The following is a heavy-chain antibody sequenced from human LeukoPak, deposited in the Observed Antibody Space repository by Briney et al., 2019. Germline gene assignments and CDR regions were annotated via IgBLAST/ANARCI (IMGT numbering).Heavy chain of an antibody. CDR3: ARHVRSGSYFSY. CDR1: GGSISSSSYY. J-gene: IGHJ4*02. D-gene: IGHD1-26*01. CDR2: IYYSGST. V-gene: IGHV4-39*01. Sequence: SESLSLTCTVSGGSISSSSYYWGWIRQPPGKGLEWIGSIYYSGSTYYHPSLKSRVTISVDTSKNQFSLKLSSVTAADTAVYYCARHVRSGSYFSYWGQGTLVSVSS.